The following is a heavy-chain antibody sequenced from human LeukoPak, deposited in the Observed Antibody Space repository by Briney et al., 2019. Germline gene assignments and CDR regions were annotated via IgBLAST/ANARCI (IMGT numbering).Heavy chain of an antibody. J-gene: IGHJ3*02. V-gene: IGHV3-30-3*01. CDR1: GVTISYYA. Sequence: GGSLRLSCAASGVTISYYAMHWVRQAPGKGLEWVAFTSSDGSDKYYADSMKGRFTISRDNSKNTLYLQMTSLRGEDTAMYYCAREGTARDAFDIWGQGTMVTVSS. CDR2: TSSDGSDK. D-gene: IGHD2-21*02. CDR3: AREGTARDAFDI.